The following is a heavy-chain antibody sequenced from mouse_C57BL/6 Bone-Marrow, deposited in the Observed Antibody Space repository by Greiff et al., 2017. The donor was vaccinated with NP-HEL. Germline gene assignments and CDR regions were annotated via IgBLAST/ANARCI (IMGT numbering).Heavy chain of an antibody. J-gene: IGHJ4*01. D-gene: IGHD2-5*01. CDR2: INPSSGYT. CDR1: GYTFTSYW. CDR3: ARYGPYSNYGGDAMDY. Sequence: VQLQQSGAELAKPGASVKLSCKASGYTFTSYWMHWVKQRPGQGLEWIGYINPSSGYTKYNQKFKDKATLTADKSSSTAYMPLSSLTSEDSAVDYAARYGPYSNYGGDAMDYWGQGTSVTVSS. V-gene: IGHV1-7*01.